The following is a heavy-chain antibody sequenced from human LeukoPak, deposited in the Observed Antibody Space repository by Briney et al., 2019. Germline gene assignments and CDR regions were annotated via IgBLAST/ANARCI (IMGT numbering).Heavy chain of an antibody. D-gene: IGHD3-3*01. J-gene: IGHJ3*02. V-gene: IGHV3-66*01. CDR1: GGSISSGDYY. CDR2: IYSGGST. Sequence: ETLSLTCTVSGGSISSGDYYWSWVRQAPGKGLEWVSVIYSGGSTYYADSVKGRFTISRDNSKSTLYLQMNSLRAEDTAVYYCAKGVLRFLEWLSQNDAFDIWGQGTMVTVSS. CDR3: AKGVLRFLEWLSQNDAFDI.